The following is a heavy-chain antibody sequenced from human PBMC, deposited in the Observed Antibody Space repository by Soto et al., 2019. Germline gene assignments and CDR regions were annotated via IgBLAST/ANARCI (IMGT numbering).Heavy chain of an antibody. J-gene: IGHJ6*02. CDR3: AREGPGRGLDV. V-gene: IGHV3-21*06. CDR1: GCTFSIYT. D-gene: IGHD3-10*01. Sequence: GGSLRLSCAASGCTFSIYTMKWVRHAPGKGLEWVSSIDGGSVYIYYADSVKGRFTISRDNAKSSLSLQINSLRVEDTAVYYCAREGPGRGLDVWGQGTTVTVSS. CDR2: IDGGSVYI.